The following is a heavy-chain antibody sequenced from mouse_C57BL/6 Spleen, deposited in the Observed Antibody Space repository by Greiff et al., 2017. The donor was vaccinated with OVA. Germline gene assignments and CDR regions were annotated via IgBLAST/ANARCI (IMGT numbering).Heavy chain of an antibody. V-gene: IGHV5-4*01. Sequence: EVKLVESGGGLVKPGGSLKLSCAASGFTFSSYAMSWVRQTPEKRLEWVATISDGGSYTYYPDNVKGRFTISRDNAKNNLYLQMSHLKSEDTAMYYCARDNYYGNYPLSMDYWGQGTSVTVSS. CDR1: GFTFSSYA. D-gene: IGHD2-1*01. J-gene: IGHJ4*01. CDR3: ARDNYYGNYPLSMDY. CDR2: ISDGGSYT.